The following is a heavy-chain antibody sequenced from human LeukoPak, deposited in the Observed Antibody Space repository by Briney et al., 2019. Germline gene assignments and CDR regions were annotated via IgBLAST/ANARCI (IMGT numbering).Heavy chain of an antibody. J-gene: IGHJ5*02. D-gene: IGHD3-10*01. Sequence: ASVKVSCKASGYTFTDYYLHWVRQAPGQGLEWMGWINPDSGDTNYLQKFQGRVTMTRDTSISTAYMELSRLRSDDTAVYYCTRDLLGGSGTFDPWGQGTLVTVSS. CDR2: INPDSGDT. V-gene: IGHV1-2*02. CDR3: TRDLLGGSGTFDP. CDR1: GYTFTDYY.